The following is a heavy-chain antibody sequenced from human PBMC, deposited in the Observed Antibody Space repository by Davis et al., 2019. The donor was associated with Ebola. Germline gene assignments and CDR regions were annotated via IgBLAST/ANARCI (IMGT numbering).Heavy chain of an antibody. CDR3: ARDEAGDAMWGY. J-gene: IGHJ4*02. V-gene: IGHV1-8*01. CDR1: AYTFTSYY. Sequence: ASSLVSCKASAYTFTSYYINWLRQATGQGLEWMGWMNPNSGNTGYAQKFQGRVTMTRNTSISTAYMELSSLRSEDTAVYYCARDEAGDAMWGYWGQGTLVTVSS. D-gene: IGHD1-26*01. CDR2: MNPNSGNT.